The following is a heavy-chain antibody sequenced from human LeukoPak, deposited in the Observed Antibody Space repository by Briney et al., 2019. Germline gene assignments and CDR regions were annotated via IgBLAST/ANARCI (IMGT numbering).Heavy chain of an antibody. CDR3: AKEITSGSPESGVDY. Sequence: KPGGSLRLSCAASGFTFSSYGMHWVRQAPGKGLEWVAFTRYDGTNKYYANSVKGRFTISRDNSKNTLYLQMNSLRAEDTAVYYCAKEITSGSPESGVDYWGQGTLVTVSS. V-gene: IGHV3-30*02. CDR1: GFTFSSYG. CDR2: TRYDGTNK. D-gene: IGHD3-10*01. J-gene: IGHJ4*02.